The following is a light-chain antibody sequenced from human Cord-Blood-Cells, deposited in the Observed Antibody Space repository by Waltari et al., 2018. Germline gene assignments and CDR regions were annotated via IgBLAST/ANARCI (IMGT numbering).Light chain of an antibody. CDR2: AAS. CDR1: QGISSY. CDR3: QHLNSYRFT. Sequence: DIQLTQSASFLAASVGDRVTITGRACQGISSYLAWYQQRPGKAPKLPLYAASTLRSGGPSKSRGGGAVTEFALTISSLQPADFAPYSCQHLNSYRFTSGPGPKVDI. J-gene: IGKJ3*01. V-gene: IGKV1-9*01.